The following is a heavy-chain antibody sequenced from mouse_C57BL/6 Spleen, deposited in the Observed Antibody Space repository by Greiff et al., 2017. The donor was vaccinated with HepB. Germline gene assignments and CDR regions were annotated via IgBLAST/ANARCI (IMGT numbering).Heavy chain of an antibody. D-gene: IGHD2-3*01. Sequence: EVQLQQSGPELVKPGASVKISCKASGYSFTGYYMNWVKQSPEKSLVWIGEINPSTGGTTYNQKFKAKATLTVDKSSSTAYMQLKSLTSEDSAVYYCAKIYDGYLYWGQGTTLTVSS. V-gene: IGHV1-42*01. CDR1: GYSFTGYY. CDR3: AKIYDGYLY. J-gene: IGHJ2*01. CDR2: INPSTGGT.